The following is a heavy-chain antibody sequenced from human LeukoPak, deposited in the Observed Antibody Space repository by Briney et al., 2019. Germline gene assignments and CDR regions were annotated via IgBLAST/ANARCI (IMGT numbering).Heavy chain of an antibody. CDR1: GGSISSGSYY. Sequence: TSETLSLTCTVSGGSISSGSYYWGWIRQPPGKGLEWIGSIYYSGSTYYNPSLKSRVTISVDTSKNQFSLKLSSVTAADTAVYYCARSRGTPPGGRGCYFDYWGQGTLVTVSS. V-gene: IGHV4-39*01. CDR2: IYYSGST. D-gene: IGHD3-22*01. J-gene: IGHJ4*02. CDR3: ARSRGTPPGGRGCYFDY.